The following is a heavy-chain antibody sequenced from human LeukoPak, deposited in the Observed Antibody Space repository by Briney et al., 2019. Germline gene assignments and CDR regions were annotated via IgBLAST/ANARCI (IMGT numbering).Heavy chain of an antibody. CDR1: GGSISSYY. J-gene: IGHJ4*02. Sequence: SETLPLTCTVSGGSISSYYWSWIRQPPGKGLEWIGEINHSGSTNYNPSLKSRVTISVDTSKNQFSLKLSSVTAADTAVYYCARGDNQTGFDYWGQGTLVTVSS. D-gene: IGHD1-1*01. CDR3: ARGDNQTGFDY. CDR2: INHSGST. V-gene: IGHV4-34*01.